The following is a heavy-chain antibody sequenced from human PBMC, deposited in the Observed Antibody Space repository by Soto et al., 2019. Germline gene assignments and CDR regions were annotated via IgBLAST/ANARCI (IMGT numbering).Heavy chain of an antibody. CDR3: ARAVSVYHFWSGYSPYYYYYGMDV. D-gene: IGHD3-3*01. V-gene: IGHV4-61*01. CDR1: GGSVSSGSYY. CDR2: IYYSGST. Sequence: PSETLSLTXTVSGGSVSSGSYYWSWIRQPPGKGLEWIGYIYYSGSTNYNPSLKSRVTISVDTSKNQFSLKLSSVTAADTAVYYCARAVSVYHFWSGYSPYYYYYGMDVWGQGTTVTVSS. J-gene: IGHJ6*02.